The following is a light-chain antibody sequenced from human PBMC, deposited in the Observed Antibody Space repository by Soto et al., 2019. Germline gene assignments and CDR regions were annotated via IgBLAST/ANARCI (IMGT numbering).Light chain of an antibody. CDR2: DAS. V-gene: IGKV3-20*01. CDR1: QSVSSNY. CDR3: QRYGNSPIT. Sequence: EIVLTQSPGTLSLSPGERATLSCRASQSVSSNYLAWYQQKPGQAPRLLIYDASSRPTGIPDRVRGSGSGTAFTLTIRRLEPEDFAVYYCQRYGNSPITFGQGTRLEIK. J-gene: IGKJ5*01.